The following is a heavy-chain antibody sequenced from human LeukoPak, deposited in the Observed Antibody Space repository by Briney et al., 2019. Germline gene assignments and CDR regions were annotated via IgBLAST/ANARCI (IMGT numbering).Heavy chain of an antibody. D-gene: IGHD3-10*01. Sequence: GASVKVSCKASEYTFIGYYIHWVRQAPGQGLEWMGWTNPNSGGTNSAQNFQGRVTLSRDTSISTAYMELSRLRSDDTAVYYCARAVGYGSGTYRQYYFDYWGQGTLVTVSS. CDR3: ARAVGYGSGTYRQYYFDY. J-gene: IGHJ4*02. V-gene: IGHV1-2*02. CDR1: EYTFIGYY. CDR2: TNPNSGGT.